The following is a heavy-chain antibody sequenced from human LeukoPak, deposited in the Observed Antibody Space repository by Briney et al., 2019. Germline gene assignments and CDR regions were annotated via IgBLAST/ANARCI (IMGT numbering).Heavy chain of an antibody. CDR1: GGSFSGYY. J-gene: IGHJ5*02. Sequence: NPSETLSLTCAVYGGSFSGYYWSWIRQPPGKGLEWIGEINHSGSTNYNPSLKSRVTISVDTSKNQFSLKLSSVTAADTAVYYCARQGQQLVTGSPFDPWGQGTLVTVSS. CDR3: ARQGQQLVTGSPFDP. D-gene: IGHD6-13*01. CDR2: INHSGST. V-gene: IGHV4-34*01.